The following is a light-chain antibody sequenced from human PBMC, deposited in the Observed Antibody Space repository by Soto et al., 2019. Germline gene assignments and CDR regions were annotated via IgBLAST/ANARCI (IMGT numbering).Light chain of an antibody. CDR2: AAS. V-gene: IGKV1-9*01. CDR3: QQLNSYPPGWT. CDR1: QGISCY. Sequence: DIQLTQSPSFRSASVGDRVTITCRASQGISCYLAWYQQKPGKAPKLLIYAASTLQSGVPSRFSGSGSGTEFTLTISSLQPEDFATYYCQQLNSYPPGWTFGQGTKVEIK. J-gene: IGKJ1*01.